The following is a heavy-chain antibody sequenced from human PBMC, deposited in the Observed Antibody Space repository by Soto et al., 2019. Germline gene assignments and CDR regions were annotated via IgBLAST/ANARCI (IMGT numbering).Heavy chain of an antibody. CDR1: GFTFSSYA. CDR3: AKDPSMTTVTTATDY. D-gene: IGHD4-17*01. Sequence: GGSLRLSCAASGFTFSSYAMSWVRQAPGKGLEWVSAISGSGGSTYYADSVKGRFTISRDNSKNTLYLQMNSLRAEDTAVYYCAKDPSMTTVTTATDYWGQGTLVTVPS. J-gene: IGHJ4*02. CDR2: ISGSGGST. V-gene: IGHV3-23*01.